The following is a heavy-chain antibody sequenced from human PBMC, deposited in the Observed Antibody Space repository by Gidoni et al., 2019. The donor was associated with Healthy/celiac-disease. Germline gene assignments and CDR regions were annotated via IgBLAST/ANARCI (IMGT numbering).Heavy chain of an antibody. D-gene: IGHD6-13*01. CDR1: GGSISSTSYY. J-gene: IGHJ5*02. CDR3: ARQESSWPYNWFDP. V-gene: IGHV4-39*01. CDR2: IYYSGSP. Sequence: QLHLQESCPGLVTPSETLSLTCTVSGGSISSTSYYWGWISQPPGKGLEWIGSIYYSGSPYYNPSLKTRVTISVDTSKNQFSLKLSSVTAAATAVYYCARQESSWPYNWFDPWGQGTLVTVSS.